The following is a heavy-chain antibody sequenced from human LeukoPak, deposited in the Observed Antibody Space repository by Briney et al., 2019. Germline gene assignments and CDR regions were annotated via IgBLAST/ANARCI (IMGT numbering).Heavy chain of an antibody. CDR1: GFTVSSNY. D-gene: IGHD1-26*01. CDR2: IYSGGST. J-gene: IGHJ4*02. V-gene: IGHV3-53*01. Sequence: GGSLRLSCAASGFTVSSNYMSWVRQAPGKGLEWVPVIYSGGSTYYADSVKGRFTISRDNSKNTLYLQMNSLRAEDTAVYYCASTLGATRGWFDYWGQGTLVTVSS. CDR3: ASTLGATRGWFDY.